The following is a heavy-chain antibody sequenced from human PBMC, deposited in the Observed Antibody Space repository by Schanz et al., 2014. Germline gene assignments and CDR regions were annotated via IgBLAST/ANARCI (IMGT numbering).Heavy chain of an antibody. Sequence: QVQLQESGPGLVKPSGTLSLTSVVSGGSISSGVWWPWARQSPGKGLEGIGEIFHSGTTNYNPSLESRVTVTVDKSKTQFSLILSSMTAADTAVYYCTRSTLWAYDVWGRGTMVIVSS. V-gene: IGHV4-4*02. CDR1: GGSISSGVW. D-gene: IGHD2-21*01. CDR2: IFHSGTT. CDR3: TRSTLWAYDV. J-gene: IGHJ3*01.